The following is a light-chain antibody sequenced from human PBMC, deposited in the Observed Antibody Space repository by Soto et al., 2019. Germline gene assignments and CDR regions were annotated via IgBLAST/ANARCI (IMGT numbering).Light chain of an antibody. J-gene: IGKJ5*01. CDR1: QSISSY. CDR3: HQRSNWPIT. V-gene: IGKV3-11*01. Sequence: EIVLTQFPATLALSRGQVATVCSLRCQSISSYLAWYQQKPGQTPRHLIYAASNRATGIPARFSGSGSRTDFTLTISSLEPEDFAVYYCHQRSNWPITLGQGTRLEIK. CDR2: AAS.